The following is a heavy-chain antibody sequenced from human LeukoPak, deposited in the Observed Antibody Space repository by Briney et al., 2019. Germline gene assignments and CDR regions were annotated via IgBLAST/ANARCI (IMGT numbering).Heavy chain of an antibody. Sequence: GSPVKVSCKTKGGTFSSYAISWVRQAPGQGLEWMGRIIPILGIANYAQKFQGRVTITADKSTSTAYMELSSLRSEDTAVYYCARDLRGDYGDYWGQGTLVTVSS. CDR3: ARDLRGDYGDY. CDR2: IIPILGIA. J-gene: IGHJ4*02. V-gene: IGHV1-69*04. CDR1: GGTFSSYA.